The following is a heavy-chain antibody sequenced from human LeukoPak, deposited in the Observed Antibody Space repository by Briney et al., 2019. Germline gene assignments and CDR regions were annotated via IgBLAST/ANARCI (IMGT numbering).Heavy chain of an antibody. Sequence: GGSLRLSCAASGFTFSSYSMNWVRQAPGKGLVWVSSISSSSRYIYYGDSVKGRFTISRDNAKNSLCLQMNSLRAEDTAVYYCARDVHYDSSGYYLRNDAFDIWGQGTMVTVSS. CDR3: ARDVHYDSSGYYLRNDAFDI. V-gene: IGHV3-21*01. CDR1: GFTFSSYS. J-gene: IGHJ3*02. D-gene: IGHD3-22*01. CDR2: ISSSSRYI.